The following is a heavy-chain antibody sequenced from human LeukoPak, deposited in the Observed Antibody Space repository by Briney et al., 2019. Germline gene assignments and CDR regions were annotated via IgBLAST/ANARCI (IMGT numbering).Heavy chain of an antibody. J-gene: IGHJ4*02. CDR3: AKSNGYGLIDY. D-gene: IGHD5-12*01. CDR1: GGSFSGYY. Sequence: PSETLSLTCAVYGGSFSGYYWGWVRQSPGKGLEWIGNIYSSGNTYYNASLKSRVTMYMDTSKNQFSLKLSSVTAADTAMYYCAKSNGYGLIDYWGQGTLVTVSS. CDR2: IYSSGNT. V-gene: IGHV4-34*01.